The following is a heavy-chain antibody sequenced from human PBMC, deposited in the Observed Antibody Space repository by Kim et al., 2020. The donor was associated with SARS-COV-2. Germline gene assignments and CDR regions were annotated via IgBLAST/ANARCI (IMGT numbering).Heavy chain of an antibody. J-gene: IGHJ4*02. CDR3: ARERAQHMIVVVITTLDY. V-gene: IGHV3-33*05. CDR1: GFTFSSYG. CDR2: ISYDGSNK. D-gene: IGHD3-22*01. Sequence: GGSLRLSCAASGFTFSSYGMHWVRQAPGKGLEWVAVISYDGSNKYYADSVKGRFTISRDNSKNTLYLQMNSLRAEDTAVYYCARERAQHMIVVVITTLDYWGQGTLVTVSS.